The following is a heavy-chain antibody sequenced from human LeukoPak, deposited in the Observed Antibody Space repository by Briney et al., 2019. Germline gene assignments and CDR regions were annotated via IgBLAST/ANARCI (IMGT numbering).Heavy chain of an antibody. J-gene: IGHJ2*01. CDR3: ARHRVSAGGWPNYYFDL. CDR2: IYYTGST. CDR1: GGSISSYY. D-gene: IGHD4/OR15-4a*01. Sequence: PSETLSLTCTVSGGSISSYYWSWIRQPAGKGLEWIGYIYYTGSTNYNPSLKSRITMSVDTSKNQFSLNLRSVTAADTAVYSCARHRVSAGGWPNYYFDLWARGTLVTVSS. V-gene: IGHV4-59*08.